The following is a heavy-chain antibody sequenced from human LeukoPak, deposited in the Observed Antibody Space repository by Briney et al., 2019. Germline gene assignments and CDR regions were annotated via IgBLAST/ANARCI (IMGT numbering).Heavy chain of an antibody. CDR1: GGSISSGDCY. J-gene: IGHJ4*02. Sequence: PSETLSLTCTVSGGSISSGDCYWSWVRQPPGKGLEWIGYIYYSGSTYYNPSLKSRVTISVDTSKNQVSLRVNSVTAADTAVYFCAREDTVLAAFDYWGQGTLVTVPS. CDR3: AREDTVLAAFDY. D-gene: IGHD5-18*01. V-gene: IGHV4-30-4*01. CDR2: IYYSGST.